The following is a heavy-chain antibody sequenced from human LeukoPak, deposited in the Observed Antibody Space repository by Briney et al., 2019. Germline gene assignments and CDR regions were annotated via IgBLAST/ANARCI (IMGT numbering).Heavy chain of an antibody. CDR2: IYYSGNT. CDR1: GGSISSSSYY. Sequence: SETLSLTCTVSGGSISSSSYYWGWIRPPPGKGLEWIGTIYYSGNTYYNPSLKSRVSISVDTSKNQFSLKLSSVTAADTAVYYCARQAVAGNGFDYWGQGTLVTVSS. J-gene: IGHJ4*02. V-gene: IGHV4-39*01. CDR3: ARQAVAGNGFDY. D-gene: IGHD6-19*01.